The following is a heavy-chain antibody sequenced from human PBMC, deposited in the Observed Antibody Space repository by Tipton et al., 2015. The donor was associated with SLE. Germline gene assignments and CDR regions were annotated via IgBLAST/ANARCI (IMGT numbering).Heavy chain of an antibody. V-gene: IGHV4-59*08. CDR3: ARHLTELSNSQYVEWFDP. CDR2: EYYTGYT. D-gene: IGHD3-3*02. Sequence: TLSLTCTVSGDSIGTYYWSWIRQPPGKGLEWIGYEYYTGYTNYNPSLKSRVTISVDTSKNQFSLKLNSVTAADTAVYYCARHLTELSNSQYVEWFDPWGQGTVVTVSP. CDR1: GDSIGTYY. J-gene: IGHJ5*02.